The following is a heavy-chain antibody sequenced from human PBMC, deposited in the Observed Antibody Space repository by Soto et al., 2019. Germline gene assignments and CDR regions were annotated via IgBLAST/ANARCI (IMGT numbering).Heavy chain of an antibody. J-gene: IGHJ4*02. V-gene: IGHV1-18*01. CDR2: ISAYNGNT. D-gene: IGHD2-2*01. CDR1: GYTFTSYG. CDR3: ARSGGPYCSSTSCRAYYFDY. Sequence: QVQLVQSGAEVKKPGASVKVSCKASGYTFTSYGIIWVRQAPGQGLEWMGWISAYNGNTNYAQKLQGRVTMTTDTSTSTDYMELRSLRSDDTAVYYCARSGGPYCSSTSCRAYYFDYWGQGTLVTVSS.